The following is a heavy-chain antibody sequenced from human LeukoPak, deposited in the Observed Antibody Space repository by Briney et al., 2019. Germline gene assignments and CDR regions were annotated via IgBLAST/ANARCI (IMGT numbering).Heavy chain of an antibody. J-gene: IGHJ5*02. D-gene: IGHD6-19*01. Sequence: GGSLRLSCAASGFTFDDYAMHRVRQAPGKGLEWVSGISWNSGSIGYADSVKGRFTISRDNAKNSLYLQMNSLRAEDTALYYCAKDGYSSGWYGWFDPWGQGTLVTVSS. CDR3: AKDGYSSGWYGWFDP. V-gene: IGHV3-9*01. CDR1: GFTFDDYA. CDR2: ISWNSGSI.